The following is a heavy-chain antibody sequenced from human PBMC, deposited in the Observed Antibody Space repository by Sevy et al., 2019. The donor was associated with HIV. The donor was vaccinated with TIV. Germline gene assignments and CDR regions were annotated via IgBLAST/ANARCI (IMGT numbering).Heavy chain of an antibody. Sequence: GGSLRLSCAASGFTFSNAWMSWVRQAPGKGLEWVGRIKSKTDGGTTDYAAPVKGRFTISRDDSKHTLYLQMNSLKTEETAVYYGTTDWSGDTAMVTGNDYWGQGTLVTVSS. CDR3: TTDWSGDTAMVTGNDY. J-gene: IGHJ4*02. D-gene: IGHD5-18*01. CDR2: IKSKTDGGTT. CDR1: GFTFSNAW. V-gene: IGHV3-15*01.